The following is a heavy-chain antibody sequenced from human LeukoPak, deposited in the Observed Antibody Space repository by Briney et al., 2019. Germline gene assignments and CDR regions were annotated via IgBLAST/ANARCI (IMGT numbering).Heavy chain of an antibody. CDR3: ARLLSSATWGAFDI. Sequence: GESLKISCKGSGYSFTSYWIGWVRQMPGKGLEWMGIINPGDSDARYSPSFQGQVTISADKSISTAYLQWSSLKASDTAMYYCARLLSSATWGAFDIWGQGTVVTVSS. D-gene: IGHD6-25*01. CDR2: INPGDSDA. V-gene: IGHV5-51*01. J-gene: IGHJ3*02. CDR1: GYSFTSYW.